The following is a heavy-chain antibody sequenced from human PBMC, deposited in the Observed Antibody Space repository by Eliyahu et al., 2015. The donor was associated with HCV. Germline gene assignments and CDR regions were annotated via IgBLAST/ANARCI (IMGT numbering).Heavy chain of an antibody. CDR2: ISYDGSNK. CDR1: SYG. CDR3: AQGAPHDY. J-gene: IGHJ4*02. Sequence: SYGMHWVRQAPGKGLEWVAVISYDGSNKYYADSVKGRFTISRDNSKNTLYLQMNSLRAEDTAVYYCAQGAPHDYWGQGTLVTVSS. V-gene: IGHV3-30*18.